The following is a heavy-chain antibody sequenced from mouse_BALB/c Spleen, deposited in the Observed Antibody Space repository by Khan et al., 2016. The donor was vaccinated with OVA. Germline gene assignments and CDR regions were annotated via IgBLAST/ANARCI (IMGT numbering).Heavy chain of an antibody. CDR3: VNHGSSSGWFTY. CDR1: GYTFTNYW. V-gene: IGHV1-7*01. CDR2: INPSTDYT. D-gene: IGHD1-1*01. J-gene: IGHJ3*01. Sequence: VQLQESGAELAKPGASVKMSCKSSGYTFTNYWMHWVKQRPGQGLEWIGYINPSTDYTEYNQKFKDKATLTADKSSSTASIQLTSLTSEDSALYYCVNHGSSSGWFTYWGQGTMVKVSA.